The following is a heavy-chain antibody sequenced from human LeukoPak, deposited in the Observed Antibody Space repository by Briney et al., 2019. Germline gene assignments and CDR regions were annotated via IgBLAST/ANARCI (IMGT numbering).Heavy chain of an antibody. D-gene: IGHD2-2*01. J-gene: IGHJ4*02. CDR3: ARGLTAAAYGGY. V-gene: IGHV3-7*01. Sequence: PGGSLRLSCAASGFTFSSYWMSWVRQAPGKGLEWVANIKEDGSEKHYVDSVKGRFTISRDNAKNSLYLQMNSLRAEDTAVYYCARGLTAAAYGGYWGQGTLVTVSS. CDR1: GFTFSSYW. CDR2: IKEDGSEK.